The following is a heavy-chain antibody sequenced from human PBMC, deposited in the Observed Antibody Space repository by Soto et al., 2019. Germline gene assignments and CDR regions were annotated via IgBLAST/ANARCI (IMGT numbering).Heavy chain of an antibody. CDR3: STDSFNYYDGSGYYPLHFDY. CDR2: IKSKSDGGTT. D-gene: IGHD3-22*01. Sequence: PGGSLRLSCAASGFNFRNAWMNWVRQSPGKGLEWVGRIKSKSDGGTTDYGAPVRGRFTISRDDSKNTLYLQVNSLKTEDTAMSYCSTDSFNYYDGSGYYPLHFDYWGQGTLVTVSS. J-gene: IGHJ4*02. CDR1: GFNFRNAW. V-gene: IGHV3-15*07.